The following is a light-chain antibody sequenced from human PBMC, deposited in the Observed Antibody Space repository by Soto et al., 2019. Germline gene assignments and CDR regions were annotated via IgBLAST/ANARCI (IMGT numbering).Light chain of an antibody. CDR3: CSYTSSSTYV. Sequence: QSVLTQPASVSGSPGQSITISCTGSSSDVGGYEYVSWYQQHPGKAPKLMIYDVSIRPSGVSNRFSGSKSGNTASLTISGLQVDDEADYYCCSYTSSSTYVFGTGTKLTVL. CDR2: DVS. CDR1: SSDVGGYEY. J-gene: IGLJ1*01. V-gene: IGLV2-14*01.